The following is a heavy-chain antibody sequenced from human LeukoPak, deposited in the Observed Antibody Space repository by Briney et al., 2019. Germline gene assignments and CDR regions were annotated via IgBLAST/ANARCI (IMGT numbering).Heavy chain of an antibody. CDR3: ARENVLAVAGTNYYYGMDV. CDR1: GFTFSGYD. J-gene: IGHJ6*02. Sequence: PGGSLRLSCAASGFTFSGYDMHWVRHKIGKGLEWVSTIGSGGDTYCADSARGRFTISREDAKNSLYLEMTSLRGGDTAIYFCARENVLAVAGTNYYYGMDVWGQGTTVSVSS. V-gene: IGHV3-13*01. CDR2: IGSGGDT. D-gene: IGHD6-19*01.